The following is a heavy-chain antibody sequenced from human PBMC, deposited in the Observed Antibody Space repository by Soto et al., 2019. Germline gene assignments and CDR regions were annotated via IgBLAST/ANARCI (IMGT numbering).Heavy chain of an antibody. CDR2: ISYDGSNK. Sequence: QVQLVESGGGVVQPGRSLRLSCAASGFTFSSYGMHWVRQAPGKGLEWVAVISYDGSNKYYADSVKGRFTISRDNSKNTLYLEMNSLRAEGTAVYYCAKSLLPLGEFLYYYGMDVWGQGTTVTVSS. D-gene: IGHD3-16*01. CDR1: GFTFSSYG. V-gene: IGHV3-30*18. CDR3: AKSLLPLGEFLYYYGMDV. J-gene: IGHJ6*02.